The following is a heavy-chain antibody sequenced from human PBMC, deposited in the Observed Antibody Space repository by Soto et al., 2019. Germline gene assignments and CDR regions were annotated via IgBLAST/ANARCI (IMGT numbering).Heavy chain of an antibody. CDR3: ARLSSLYYNSDYGGYYFDY. CDR1: GGSIRGGDYY. Sequence: QVQLQESGPGLVKPSQTLSLTCTVSGGSIRGGDYYWSWIRQHPGKGLEWIGYIFYSGNSSYNPSLKSGVTISVDTSKNQFSLQLSSVTAADTAIYYCARLSSLYYNSDYGGYYFDYWGQGTLVSVSS. J-gene: IGHJ4*02. V-gene: IGHV4-31*03. CDR2: IFYSGNS. D-gene: IGHD3-10*01.